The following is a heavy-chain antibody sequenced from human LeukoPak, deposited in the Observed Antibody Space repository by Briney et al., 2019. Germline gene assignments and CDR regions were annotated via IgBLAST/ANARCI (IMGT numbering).Heavy chain of an antibody. D-gene: IGHD7-27*01. J-gene: IGHJ4*02. Sequence: EWIGSIYDSGRTYYNPSLKSPVTISVDTSKNQFSLKLSSVTAADTAVYYCARLTLTGSLNWGQGTLVTVSS. V-gene: IGHV4-39*07. CDR3: ARLTLTGSLN. CDR2: IYDSGRT.